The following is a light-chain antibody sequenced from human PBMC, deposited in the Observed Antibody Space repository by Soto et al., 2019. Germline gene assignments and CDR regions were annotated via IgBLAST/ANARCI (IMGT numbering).Light chain of an antibody. CDR2: EVT. Sequence: QSALTQPPSASGSPGQSVTISCTGTSSDVGGYNYVSWYQQYPGKAPKLMIYEVTTRPSGVPDRFSGSKSGNTASLTVSGLQAEDEADYYRSSYAGSNNLVFGGGTKLTVL. CDR1: SSDVGGYNY. J-gene: IGLJ2*01. CDR3: SSYAGSNNLV. V-gene: IGLV2-8*01.